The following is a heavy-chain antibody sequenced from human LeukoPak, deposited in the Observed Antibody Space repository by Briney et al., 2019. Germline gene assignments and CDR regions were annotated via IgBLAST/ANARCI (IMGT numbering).Heavy chain of an antibody. V-gene: IGHV4-34*01. J-gene: IGHJ4*02. Sequence: SEILSLTCAVYGGSFSGYYWSWIRQPPGKGLEWIGEINHSGSTNYNPSLKSRVTISVDTSKNQFSLKLSSVTAADTAVYYCASLSWYPSGYFDYWGQGTLVTVSS. D-gene: IGHD1-26*01. CDR2: INHSGST. CDR3: ASLSWYPSGYFDY. CDR1: GGSFSGYY.